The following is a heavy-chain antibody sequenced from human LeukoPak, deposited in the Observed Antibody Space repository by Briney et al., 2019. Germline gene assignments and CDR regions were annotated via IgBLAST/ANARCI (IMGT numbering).Heavy chain of an antibody. Sequence: GGSLTLSCAASRFTFSGSAMHWVRQASGKGLEWVGRIRSKANSYATAYAASVKGRFTTSRDDSKNTAYLQMNSLKTEDTAVYYCQRRSVGPAANNWGQGTLVTVSS. CDR2: IRSKANSYAT. J-gene: IGHJ4*02. V-gene: IGHV3-73*01. D-gene: IGHD2-2*01. CDR3: QRRSVGPAANN. CDR1: RFTFSGSA.